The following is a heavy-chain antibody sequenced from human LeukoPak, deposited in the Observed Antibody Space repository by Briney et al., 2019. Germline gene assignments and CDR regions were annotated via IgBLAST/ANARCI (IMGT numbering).Heavy chain of an antibody. CDR3: VRDSVTFFDY. Sequence: GGSLRLSCAASGFTVSSTYMTWVRQAPGKGLEWVANIKHDGSECYYVDSVKGRFTISRDNANNSLYLQMNSLRAEDTAVYYCVRDSVTFFDYWGQGILVTVSS. V-gene: IGHV3-7*03. CDR2: IKHDGSEC. J-gene: IGHJ4*02. D-gene: IGHD4-17*01. CDR1: GFTVSSTY.